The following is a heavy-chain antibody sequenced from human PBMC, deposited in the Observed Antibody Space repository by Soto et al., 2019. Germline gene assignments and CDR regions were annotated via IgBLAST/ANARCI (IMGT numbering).Heavy chain of an antibody. CDR1: GDSISSGNYY. J-gene: IGHJ4*02. Sequence: PSETLSLTCTVSGDSISSGNYYWSWIRQRPGKGLEWIGYIYNSGSTYYNPSLKSRVTISIDTSENQFSLKLSSVTAADTAVYYCARDRFGSSSGYFDYWGQGTLVTVSS. CDR2: IYNSGST. V-gene: IGHV4-31*03. CDR3: ARDRFGSSSGYFDY. D-gene: IGHD6-6*01.